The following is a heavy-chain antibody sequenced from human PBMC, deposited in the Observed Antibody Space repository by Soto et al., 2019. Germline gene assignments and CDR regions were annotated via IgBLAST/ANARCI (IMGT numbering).Heavy chain of an antibody. CDR2: INPNGGTT. CDR1: GYIFTNFY. V-gene: IGHV1-46*03. CDR3: TRGLAPGDY. J-gene: IGHJ4*02. D-gene: IGHD6-6*01. Sequence: QVQLVQPGAEVKKPGASVKFSCKASGYIFTNFYIHWVRQAPGQGLEWLGIINPNGGTTNDAQNFQGRVTKTRDTSTSTVCMDLSSLRSEDTAVYCCTRGLAPGDYWGQGTLITVSS.